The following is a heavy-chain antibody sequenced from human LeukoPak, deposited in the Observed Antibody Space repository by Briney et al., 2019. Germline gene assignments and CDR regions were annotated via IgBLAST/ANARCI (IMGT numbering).Heavy chain of an antibody. Sequence: GGSLRLSCAASGFTFSSYWMHWVRQAPGKGLVWASRINSDGSSTSYADSVKGRFTISRDNAKNTLYLQMNSLRAEDTAVYYCARDGRGADIVVPLDYWGQGTLVTVSS. D-gene: IGHD5-12*01. V-gene: IGHV3-74*01. CDR3: ARDGRGADIVVPLDY. CDR1: GFTFSSYW. J-gene: IGHJ4*02. CDR2: INSDGSST.